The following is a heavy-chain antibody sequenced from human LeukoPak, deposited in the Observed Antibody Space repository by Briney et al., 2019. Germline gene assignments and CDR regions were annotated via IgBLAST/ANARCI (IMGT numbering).Heavy chain of an antibody. CDR1: GFSMRSDYC. J-gene: IGHJ1*01. CDR2: ICHSGTT. CDR3: ARVTANTFQH. D-gene: IGHD2-21*02. Sequence: SETLSLRCALSGFSMRSDYCWGWIRQPPGKGLEWIGTICHSGTTYCNPSLKSRVTVSVDTSKNHFSLKLTSVTAADTALYYCARVTANTFQHWGQGTLVTVSS. V-gene: IGHV4-38-2*01.